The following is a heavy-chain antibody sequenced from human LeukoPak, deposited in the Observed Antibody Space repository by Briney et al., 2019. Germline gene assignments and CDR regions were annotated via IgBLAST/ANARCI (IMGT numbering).Heavy chain of an antibody. Sequence: SETLSLTCTVSGGSTSSYYWSWIRQPAGKGLERIGRIYYTGSTNYNPSLKSRVTISVDNSKNQFSLKLSSVTAADTAVYYCARDRSGWYGQEYWGQGNLVTVSS. J-gene: IGHJ4*02. CDR2: IYYTGST. D-gene: IGHD6-19*01. V-gene: IGHV4-4*07. CDR1: GGSTSSYY. CDR3: ARDRSGWYGQEY.